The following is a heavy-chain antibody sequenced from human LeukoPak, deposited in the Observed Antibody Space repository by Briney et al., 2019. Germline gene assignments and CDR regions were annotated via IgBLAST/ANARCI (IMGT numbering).Heavy chain of an antibody. CDR1: GGTFSSYA. CDR2: IIPILGIA. J-gene: IGHJ4*02. Sequence: SVKVSCKASGGTFSSYAISWVRQAPGQGLEWMGRIIPILGIANYAQKFQGRVTITADKSTSTAYMELSSLRSEDTAVYYCARDSVDYGGNPTGYWGQGTLVTVSS. V-gene: IGHV1-69*04. CDR3: ARDSVDYGGNPTGY. D-gene: IGHD4-23*01.